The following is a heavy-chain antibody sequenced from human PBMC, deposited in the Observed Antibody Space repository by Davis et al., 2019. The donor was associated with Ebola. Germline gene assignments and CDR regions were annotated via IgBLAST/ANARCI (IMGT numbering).Heavy chain of an antibody. J-gene: IGHJ4*02. V-gene: IGHV3-48*02. Sequence: GESLKISCAASGFTLSSYEMNWVRQVPGKGLEWVSYISSSSSTIYYADSVKGRFTISRDNAKNSLYLQMNSLRDEDTAVYYCARGGYDWGQGTLVTVSS. D-gene: IGHD3-3*01. CDR1: GFTLSSYE. CDR3: ARGGYD. CDR2: ISSSSSTI.